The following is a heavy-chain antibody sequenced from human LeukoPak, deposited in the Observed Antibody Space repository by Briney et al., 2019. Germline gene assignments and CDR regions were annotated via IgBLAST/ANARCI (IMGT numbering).Heavy chain of an antibody. J-gene: IGHJ2*01. Sequence: PSETLSLTCTVSGGSISSSSYYWGWIRQPPGKGLEWIGSIYYSGSTYYNLSLKSRVTISVDTSKNQFSLKLSSVTAADTAVYYCARLRPWGWHFDLWGRGTLVTVSS. CDR3: ARLRPWGWHFDL. CDR1: GGSISSSSYY. V-gene: IGHV4-39*01. CDR2: IYYSGST. D-gene: IGHD7-27*01.